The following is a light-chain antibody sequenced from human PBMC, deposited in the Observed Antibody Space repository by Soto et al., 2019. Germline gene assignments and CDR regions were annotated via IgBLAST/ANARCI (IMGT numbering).Light chain of an antibody. Sequence: RVMTQSPATLSVSPGERATLSCRASQSVNSNLAWYQQKPGQAPRLLIYGASTRGTGIPARFSGSGSGTDFTLTISSLQSEDFAFYYCHQYNNWPLTFGGGTKVEIE. CDR3: HQYNNWPLT. J-gene: IGKJ4*01. CDR1: QSVNSN. CDR2: GAS. V-gene: IGKV3-15*01.